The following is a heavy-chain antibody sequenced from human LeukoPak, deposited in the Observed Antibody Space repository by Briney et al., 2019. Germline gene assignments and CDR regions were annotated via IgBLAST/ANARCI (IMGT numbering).Heavy chain of an antibody. Sequence: GASVKVSCKASGYTFTSYDINWVRQATGQGLEWMGWMNPNSGNTGYAQKFQGRVTMTRNTSISTAYMELSSLRSEDTAVYYCARGVGGYRGGDCSPFDYWGQGTLVTVSS. CDR1: GYTFTSYD. D-gene: IGHD2-21*02. CDR2: MNPNSGNT. V-gene: IGHV1-8*01. J-gene: IGHJ4*02. CDR3: ARGVGGYRGGDCSPFDY.